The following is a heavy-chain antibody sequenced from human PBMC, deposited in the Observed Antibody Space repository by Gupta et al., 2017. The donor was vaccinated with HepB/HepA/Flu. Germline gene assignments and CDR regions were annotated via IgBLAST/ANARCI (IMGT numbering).Heavy chain of an antibody. Sequence: QVQLQESGPGLVKPSETLSLTCTVSGGSISSYYWSWIRQPAGKGLEWIGRIFTSGSATYNPSLKSRVTMSADTSKSQFSLKLNSVTAADTAVYFCAANWGYSFNYWGQGTLVTVSS. V-gene: IGHV4-4*07. CDR3: AANWGYSFNY. J-gene: IGHJ4*02. D-gene: IGHD7-27*01. CDR2: IFTSGSA. CDR1: GGSISSYY.